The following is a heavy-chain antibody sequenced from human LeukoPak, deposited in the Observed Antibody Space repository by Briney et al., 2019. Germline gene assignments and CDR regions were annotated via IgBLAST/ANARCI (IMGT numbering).Heavy chain of an antibody. CDR2: IRYDGSDK. CDR3: ARDLVGAIAHGFDY. V-gene: IGHV3-33*01. CDR1: GFTFSKYG. Sequence: GGSLRLSCAASGFTFSKYGMHWVRQAPGKGLEWVAVIRYDGSDKYYADSVKGRFTISRDISKNTLYLQMNSLRAEDTAVYYCARDLVGAIAHGFDYWGQGTLVTVSS. D-gene: IGHD1-26*01. J-gene: IGHJ4*02.